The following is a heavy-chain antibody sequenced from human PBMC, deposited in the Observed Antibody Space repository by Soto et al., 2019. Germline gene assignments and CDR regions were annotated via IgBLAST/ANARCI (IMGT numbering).Heavy chain of an antibody. J-gene: IGHJ4*02. V-gene: IGHV4-39*01. CDR2: IYYSGST. CDR3: ARHSWFGEFAFDC. CDR1: GGSISSSSYY. D-gene: IGHD3-10*01. Sequence: QLQLQESGPGLVKPSETLSLTCTVSGGSISSSSYYWGWIRQPPGKGLEWIGSIYYSGSTYYNPSLKSRVTISVDTSKNQFSLKLSSVTAADTAVYYCARHSWFGEFAFDCWGQGTLVTVSS.